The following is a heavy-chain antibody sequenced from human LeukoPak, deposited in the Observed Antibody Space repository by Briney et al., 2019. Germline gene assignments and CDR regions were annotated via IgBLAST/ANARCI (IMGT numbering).Heavy chain of an antibody. CDR2: IYYSGST. V-gene: IGHV4-39*01. CDR3: ARHDYYDTLLDY. D-gene: IGHD3-22*01. Sequence: SETLSPTCTVSGGSISSSSYYWGWIRQPPGKGLEWIGSIYYSGSTYYNPSLKSRVTISVDTSKNQFSLKLSSVTAADTAVYYCARHDYYDTLLDYWGQGTLVTVSS. CDR1: GGSISSSSYY. J-gene: IGHJ4*02.